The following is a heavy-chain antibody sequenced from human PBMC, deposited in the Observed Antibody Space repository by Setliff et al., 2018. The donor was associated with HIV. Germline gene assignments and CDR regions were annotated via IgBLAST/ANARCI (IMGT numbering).Heavy chain of an antibody. Sequence: ASVKVSCKASGYTFTTYGITWVRQAPGQGLEWMGWISADNGDTNYPQKLQGRVTMTTDTSTSTAYMELRSLRSDDTAVYYCVRVIDYGVLYWSYYMDVWGKGTTVTVSS. CDR3: VRVIDYGVLYWSYYMDV. CDR1: GYTFTTYG. CDR2: ISADNGDT. V-gene: IGHV1-18*01. D-gene: IGHD4-17*01. J-gene: IGHJ6*03.